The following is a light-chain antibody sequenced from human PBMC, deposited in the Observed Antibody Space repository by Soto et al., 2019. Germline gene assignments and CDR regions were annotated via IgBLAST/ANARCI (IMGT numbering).Light chain of an antibody. CDR3: QQAHSWPFT. V-gene: IGKV1-6*02. Sequence: AIQRTQSPSSLSPSVGDIVTITCRASQGSTDDLNWYQQKPWKAPHLLIYAASSSQCGVPPRFRGSGAGTDCTLTITRLPPEDFETYYWQQAHSWPFTFGGGTKVEIK. CDR2: AAS. CDR1: QGSTDD. J-gene: IGKJ4*01.